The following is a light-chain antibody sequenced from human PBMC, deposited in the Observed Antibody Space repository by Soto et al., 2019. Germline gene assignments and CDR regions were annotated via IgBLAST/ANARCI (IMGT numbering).Light chain of an antibody. CDR1: SSDVGGYNY. J-gene: IGLJ1*01. Sequence: QSVLTQPAYVSGSPGQSITIPCTGTSSDVGGYNYVSWYQQHPDKAPKLIICEVINRPSGVSNRFSGSKSGNTASLTISGLQAEDEADYYCSSYTSRDTLVFGTGTKGTVL. CDR3: SSYTSRDTLV. CDR2: EVI. V-gene: IGLV2-14*01.